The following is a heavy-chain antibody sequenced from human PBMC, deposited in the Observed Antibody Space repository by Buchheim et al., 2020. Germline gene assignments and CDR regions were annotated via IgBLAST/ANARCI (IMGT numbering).Heavy chain of an antibody. V-gene: IGHV1-8*01. CDR3: ARRTSVVGATFDL. CDR1: GYSFNSYE. CDR2: LNPENGET. Sequence: QVQLVQSGAEVKKSGASVKVSCKAFGYSFNSYEIIWVRQANGQGLEWMASLNPENGETAYAQKFLGRVTMTRDASTTTASMELSSLTFQDAAVYYCARRTSVVGATFDLWGQGTL. D-gene: IGHD1-26*01. J-gene: IGHJ5*02.